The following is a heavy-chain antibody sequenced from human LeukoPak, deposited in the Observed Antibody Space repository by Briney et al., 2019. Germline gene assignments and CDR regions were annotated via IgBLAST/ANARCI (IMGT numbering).Heavy chain of an antibody. CDR1: GGSISSRSYY. V-gene: IGHV4-39*07. Sequence: SETLSLTCTVSGGSISSRSYYWGWIRQPPGKGLEWIGSIYYSGSTYYNPSLQSRVTISVDTSKNQFSLKLSSVTAADTAVYYCARDSDFWSGYYTGRAFDIWGQGTMVTVSS. J-gene: IGHJ3*02. D-gene: IGHD3-3*01. CDR3: ARDSDFWSGYYTGRAFDI. CDR2: IYYSGST.